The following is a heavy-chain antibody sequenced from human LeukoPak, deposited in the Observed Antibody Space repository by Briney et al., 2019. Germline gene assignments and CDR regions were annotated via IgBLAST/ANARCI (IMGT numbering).Heavy chain of an antibody. CDR2: IYYSGRT. Sequence: SETLSLTCTVSGGSITNTGYYWGWIRQPPGKGLDWIGTIYYSGRTYYNPSLKSRVTVSVDTSKNLFSLKLSSVTAADTAVYYCARLSRDGYNFVFDYWGQGTLVTVSS. V-gene: IGHV4-39*02. J-gene: IGHJ4*02. CDR1: GGSITNTGYY. D-gene: IGHD5-24*01. CDR3: ARLSRDGYNFVFDY.